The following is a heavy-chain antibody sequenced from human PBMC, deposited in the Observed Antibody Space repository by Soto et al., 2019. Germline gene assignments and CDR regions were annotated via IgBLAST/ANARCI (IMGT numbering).Heavy chain of an antibody. D-gene: IGHD4-4*01. J-gene: IGHJ5*02. V-gene: IGHV3-30-3*01. CDR1: GFTFSSYA. CDR3: ARDEAVMHNWFDP. Sequence: GGSLRLSCAASGFTFSSYAMHWVRQAPGKGLEWVAVISYDGSNKYYADSVKGRFTISRDNSKNTLYLQMNSLRAEDTAVYYCARDEAVMHNWFDPWGQGTLVTVSS. CDR2: ISYDGSNK.